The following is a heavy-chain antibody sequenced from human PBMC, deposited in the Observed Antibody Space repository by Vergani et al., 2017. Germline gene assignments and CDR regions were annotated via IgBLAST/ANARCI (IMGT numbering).Heavy chain of an antibody. Sequence: QVQLQQLGGGLLKPSETLSLTCVVNGGSFTSYHWTWIRQSPGEGLEWVGDIDHTGRPDYNPSLKSRLTMAVDKSRNQFSLTLNSVTATDTAIYFCARVKRETKGHLYYYNYMDVWGQGTAVTVS. CDR1: GGSFTSYH. J-gene: IGHJ6*03. CDR3: ARVKRETKGHLYYYNYMDV. V-gene: IGHV4-34*01. CDR2: IDHTGRP. D-gene: IGHD1-7*01.